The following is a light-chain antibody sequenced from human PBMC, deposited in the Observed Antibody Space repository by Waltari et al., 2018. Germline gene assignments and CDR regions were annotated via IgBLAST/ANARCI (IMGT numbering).Light chain of an antibody. Sequence: QSALTQPASVSGSPGQSVTISCTGASSDIGIYDIVSWYQQHPGNVPKLIICDVSKRPSGVSDRFSGSKSGDTASLTISGLQFEDEADYYCCSYAGNYIWVFGGGTRLTVL. V-gene: IGLV2-23*02. CDR1: SSDIGIYDI. J-gene: IGLJ3*02. CDR3: CSYAGNYIWV. CDR2: DVS.